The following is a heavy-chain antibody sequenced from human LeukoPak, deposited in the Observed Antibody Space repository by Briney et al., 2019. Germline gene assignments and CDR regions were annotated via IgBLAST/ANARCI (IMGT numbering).Heavy chain of an antibody. J-gene: IGHJ4*02. CDR3: ARARGNNYGFFDY. CDR1: GFTFSSYW. V-gene: IGHV3-74*01. CDR2: INSDGSRT. D-gene: IGHD3/OR15-3a*01. Sequence: GSLRLSCAASGFTFSSYWKHWVRQAPGKGLVWVSRINSDGSRTYYADSVKGRFTISIDNAKNTLYLQMNSLRAEDTAVYYCARARGNNYGFFDYWGQGILVTVSS.